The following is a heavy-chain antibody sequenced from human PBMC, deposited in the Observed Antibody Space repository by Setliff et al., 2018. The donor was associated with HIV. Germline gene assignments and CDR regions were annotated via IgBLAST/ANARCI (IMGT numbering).Heavy chain of an antibody. Sequence: SETLSLTCTVSGGSISNYYWSWIRQPAGKGLEWIGRVYSSGSTNYSPSLKGRVTMSVDTSKNQFSLKLTSVTAADTAVYFCARGPGLLDYWGQGVLVTVSS. CDR3: ARGPGLLDY. CDR2: VYSSGST. D-gene: IGHD3-3*01. V-gene: IGHV4-4*07. CDR1: GGSISNYY. J-gene: IGHJ4*02.